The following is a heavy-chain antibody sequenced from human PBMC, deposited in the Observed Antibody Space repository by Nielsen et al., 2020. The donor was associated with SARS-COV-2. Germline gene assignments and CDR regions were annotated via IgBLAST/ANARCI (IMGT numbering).Heavy chain of an antibody. V-gene: IGHV4-31*03. D-gene: IGHD3-9*01. Sequence: TLSLTCTASGGSISSHNYYWSWIRQHPGKGLEWIGYYFHSGLTYDNPSLKNRLIMSVDTSKNQFSLKLNSVTAADTAVYYCARATLTGYYNDAFDIWGQGTMVIVSS. CDR2: YFHSGLT. CDR1: GGSISSHNYY. J-gene: IGHJ3*02. CDR3: ARATLTGYYNDAFDI.